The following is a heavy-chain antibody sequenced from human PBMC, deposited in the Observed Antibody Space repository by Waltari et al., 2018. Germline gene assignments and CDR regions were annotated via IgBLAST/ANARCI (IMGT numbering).Heavy chain of an antibody. D-gene: IGHD3-3*01. CDR3: VRNMDDSPGGP. Sequence: DVQLVESGGGLVQPVESLRLSWAASGFTFNSFWMPWVREVPGKGLVWVSRINSDGSYTAYADSVKGRFIISRDNAKNTVSLQMNRLRAEDTGIYYCVRNMDDSPGGPWGQGTLVTVSS. V-gene: IGHV3-74*01. J-gene: IGHJ5*02. CDR1: GFTFNSFW. CDR2: INSDGSYT.